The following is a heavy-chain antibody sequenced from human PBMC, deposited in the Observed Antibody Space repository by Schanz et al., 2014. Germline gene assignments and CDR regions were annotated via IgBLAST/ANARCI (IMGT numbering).Heavy chain of an antibody. J-gene: IGHJ5*02. V-gene: IGHV1-18*01. D-gene: IGHD3-9*01. CDR2: ISVYTGNT. CDR1: GYTFTTYA. Sequence: QVQLVQSGAEVKKPGASVRVSCKASGYTFTTYAMSWVRQAPGQGLEWVGWISVYTGNTKYGQKVQGRVTMTADTATNTAYMELRSRRADDTAVDYCAKAEYDSVTDSDSRLDPWGQGTLVTVSA. CDR3: AKAEYDSVTDSDSRLDP.